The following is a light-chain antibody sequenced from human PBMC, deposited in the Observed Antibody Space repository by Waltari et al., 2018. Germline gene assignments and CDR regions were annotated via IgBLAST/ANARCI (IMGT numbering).Light chain of an antibody. CDR2: SNN. J-gene: IGLJ1*01. CDR1: SSNIGSNT. V-gene: IGLV1-44*01. CDR3: AAWDDSLNGHV. Sequence: QSVLTQPPSASGTPGQRVTISCSGSSSNIGSNTVNWYQQLPGTAPKPLIYSNNPRPSGVPDRFSGSKSGTPASLDISGLQAEDEADYYCAAWDDSLNGHVFGTGTKVTVL.